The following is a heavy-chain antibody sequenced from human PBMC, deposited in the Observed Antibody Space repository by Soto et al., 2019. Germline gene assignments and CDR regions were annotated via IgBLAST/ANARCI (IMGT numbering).Heavy chain of an antibody. CDR3: ARDWRLQIMDV. J-gene: IGHJ6*03. V-gene: IGHV3-33*01. D-gene: IGHD1-1*01. Sequence: QVQLVESGGGVVQPGRSLRLSCAESGFTFSSYGMHWVRQAPGKGLEWVAVIWDDGSKNDYADSVQGRFTISRDNSKNTLYVQMHSLRAEDTAVYSCARDWRLQIMDVWGKGTTVTVSS. CDR1: GFTFSSYG. CDR2: IWDDGSKN.